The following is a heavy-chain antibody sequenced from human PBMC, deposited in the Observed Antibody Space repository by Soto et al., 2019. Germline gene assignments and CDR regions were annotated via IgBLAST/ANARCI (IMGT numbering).Heavy chain of an antibody. D-gene: IGHD3-9*01. J-gene: IGHJ5*02. V-gene: IGHV3-23*01. CDR3: AKGTPLRYFDWLQNWFDP. CDR1: GFTFSSYA. Sequence: PGGSLRLSCAASGFTFSSYAMSWVRQAPGKGLEWVSAISGSGGSTYYADSVKGRFTISRDNSKNTLYLQMNSLRAEDTAVYYCAKGTPLRYFDWLQNWFDPWGQGTLVTVSS. CDR2: ISGSGGST.